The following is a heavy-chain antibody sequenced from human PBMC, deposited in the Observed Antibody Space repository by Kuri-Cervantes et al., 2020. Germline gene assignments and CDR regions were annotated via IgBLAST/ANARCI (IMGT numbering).Heavy chain of an antibody. J-gene: IGHJ4*02. CDR2: ISYDGSNK. CDR3: AKDLEHSSGWGYFDY. D-gene: IGHD6-19*01. V-gene: IGHV3-30*18. CDR1: GLTCSSYG. Sequence: GGPLRLTCAASGLTCSSYGMHWVRQAPGKGLECVAVISYDGSNKYYADSVKGRFTISRDNSKVTLYLQMNSLRAEDTAVYYCAKDLEHSSGWGYFDYWGQGTLVTVSS.